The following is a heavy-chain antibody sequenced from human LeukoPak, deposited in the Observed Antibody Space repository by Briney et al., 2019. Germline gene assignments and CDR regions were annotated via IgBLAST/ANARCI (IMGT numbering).Heavy chain of an antibody. Sequence: GGSLGLSCAASGFTFSSYWMSWVRQAPGKGLEWVANIKQDGSEKQYVDSVKGRFAISRDNAENSLHLQMNSLRAEDTAVYYCASRTGVYWGQGTLVTVSS. D-gene: IGHD1-14*01. CDR1: GFTFSSYW. J-gene: IGHJ4*02. CDR3: ASRTGVY. CDR2: IKQDGSEK. V-gene: IGHV3-7*02.